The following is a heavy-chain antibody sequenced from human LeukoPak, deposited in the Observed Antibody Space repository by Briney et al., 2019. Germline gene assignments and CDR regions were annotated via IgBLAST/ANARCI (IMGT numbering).Heavy chain of an antibody. CDR3: TRDSDILTGYYRGAFDI. Sequence: PGGSLRLSCAASGFTFSDAWMTWVRQAPGKGLEWVGRIKRRSDGGTPDYAAPVAGRFTISRDDSKSTMYLQMNSLKIEDTAVYYCTRDSDILTGYYRGAFDIWGQGTLVTVSP. V-gene: IGHV3-15*01. CDR2: IKRRSDGGTP. CDR1: GFTFSDAW. J-gene: IGHJ3*02. D-gene: IGHD3-9*01.